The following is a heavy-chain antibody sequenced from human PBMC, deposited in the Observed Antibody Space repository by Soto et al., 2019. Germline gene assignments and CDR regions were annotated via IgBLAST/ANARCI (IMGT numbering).Heavy chain of an antibody. V-gene: IGHV4-39*01. D-gene: IGHD5-18*01. CDR2: IYYSGNT. J-gene: IGHJ5*02. CDR3: ARHIRYTSAYSPRYTDP. CDR1: GASISSDTYY. Sequence: PSETLSLTCSVSGASISSDTYYWGWIRQTPGKGLEWIGSIYYSGNTYYNPSLKSRLTISVDTSKSQFSLTLSSVTAADSAMYFCARHIRYTSAYSPRYTDPLRHGTPVTV.